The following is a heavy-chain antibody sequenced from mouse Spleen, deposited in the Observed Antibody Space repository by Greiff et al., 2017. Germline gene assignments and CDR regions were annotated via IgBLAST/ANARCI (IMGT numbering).Heavy chain of an antibody. CDR2: ISYDGSN. D-gene: IGHD2-4*01. CDR3: ARCDYDWYFDV. Sequence: EVQLQQSGPGLVKPSQSLSLTCSVTGYSITSGYYWNWIRQFPGNKLEWMGYISYDGSNNYNPSLKNRISITRDTSKNQFFLKLNSVTTEDTATYYCARCDYDWYFDVWGAGTTVTVSS. CDR1: GYSITSGYY. V-gene: IGHV3-6*01. J-gene: IGHJ1*01.